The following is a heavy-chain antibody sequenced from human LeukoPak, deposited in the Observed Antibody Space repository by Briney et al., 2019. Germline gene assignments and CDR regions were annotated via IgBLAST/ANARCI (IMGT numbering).Heavy chain of an antibody. Sequence: GGSLRLSCAASGFIFSVYYMSWIRQAPGKGLEWVSYISSNSRYTNYADSVKGRFTTSRDNAKNSLHLEMNSLRAEDTAVYYCARWTSYYFDYWGQGTLVTVSS. CDR2: ISSNSRYT. J-gene: IGHJ4*02. CDR1: GFIFSVYY. D-gene: IGHD3/OR15-3a*01. V-gene: IGHV3-11*03. CDR3: ARWTSYYFDY.